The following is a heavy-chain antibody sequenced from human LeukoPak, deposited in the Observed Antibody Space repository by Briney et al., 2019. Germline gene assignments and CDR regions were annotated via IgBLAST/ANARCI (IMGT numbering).Heavy chain of an antibody. CDR2: VSGSGSST. Sequence: PGASLRLSCAASGFTFSTYAMSWVRQAPGKGLEWVSTVSGSGSSTYYADSVKGRFTISGDNSKNTLYLQMHSLRAGDTAIYYCAKDRNAIFGDVWGQGTTVTVSS. CDR3: AKDRNAIFGDV. J-gene: IGHJ6*02. V-gene: IGHV3-23*01. CDR1: GFTFSTYA. D-gene: IGHD3-3*01.